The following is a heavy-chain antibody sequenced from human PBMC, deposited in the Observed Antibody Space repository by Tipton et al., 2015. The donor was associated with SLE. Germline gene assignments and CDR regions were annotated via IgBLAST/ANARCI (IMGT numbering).Heavy chain of an antibody. D-gene: IGHD6-13*01. CDR1: GYTFTSYY. J-gene: IGHJ3*02. CDR3: ARDWERGQAIAAADDAFDI. V-gene: IGHV1-46*01. Sequence: QLVQSGAEVKKPGASVKVSCKASGYTFTSYYMHWVRQAPGQGLEWMGIINPSGGSTSYAQKFQGRVTMTRDTSTSTVYMELSSLRSEDTAVYYCARDWERGQAIAAADDAFDIWGQGTMVTVSS. CDR2: INPSGGST.